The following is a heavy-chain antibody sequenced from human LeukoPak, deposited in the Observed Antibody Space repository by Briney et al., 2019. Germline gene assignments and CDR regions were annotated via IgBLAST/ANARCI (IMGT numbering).Heavy chain of an antibody. Sequence: GGSLRLSCAASGFTFSSYWMHWVRQAPGKGLVWVSRINSDGSSTNYADSVKGRFTISRDNAKNTLYLQMNSLRAEDTAMYYCARAVYSSNYLGYWGQGTLVTVSS. CDR2: INSDGSST. V-gene: IGHV3-74*01. J-gene: IGHJ4*01. CDR1: GFTFSSYW. D-gene: IGHD2-21*01. CDR3: ARAVYSSNYLGY.